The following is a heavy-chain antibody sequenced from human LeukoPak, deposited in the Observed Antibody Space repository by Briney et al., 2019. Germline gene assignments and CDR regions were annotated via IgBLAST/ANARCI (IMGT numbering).Heavy chain of an antibody. J-gene: IGHJ4*02. V-gene: IGHV4-39*01. D-gene: IGHD3-10*01. CDR3: ARIENAYGRKFDY. CDR1: GVSINSGSYY. CDR2: IYYSGSA. Sequence: PSETLSLTCNVSGVSINSGSYYWGWIRQTPGKGLEWIGSIYYSGSAYFNPSLKSRVTMPVDTSKNQFSLKLSSVTAADTAVYFCARIENAYGRKFDYWGQGILVTVSS.